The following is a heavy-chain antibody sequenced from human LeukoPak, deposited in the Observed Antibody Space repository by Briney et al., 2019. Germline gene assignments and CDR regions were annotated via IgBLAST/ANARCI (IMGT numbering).Heavy chain of an antibody. J-gene: IGHJ5*02. CDR2: ISSSSSYI. V-gene: IGHV3-21*01. CDR3: ARVRGVGQQLVNWFDP. CDR1: GFTFSSYS. D-gene: IGHD6-13*01. Sequence: GGSLRLSCAASGFTFSSYSMNWVRQAPGKGLEWVSSISSSSSYIYYADSVKGRFTISRDNAKNSLYLQMNSLRAEDTAVYYCARVRGVGQQLVNWFDPWGQGTLVTVSS.